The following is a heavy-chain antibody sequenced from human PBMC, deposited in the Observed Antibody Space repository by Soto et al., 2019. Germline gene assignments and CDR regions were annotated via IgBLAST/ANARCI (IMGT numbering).Heavy chain of an antibody. Sequence: SSVKGSFKASGYTFTGYYIPWVRQAPGQVLDCIGWVNPNSGGTNYAQNFQGWVTMARDTCSSTAYMELSRLRSDDTAVYYCLTARVSVAVACDTKYYFAYWGQGAFVTVSS. CDR2: VNPNSGGT. V-gene: IGHV1-2*04. J-gene: IGHJ4*02. D-gene: IGHD6-19*01. CDR1: GYTFTGYY. CDR3: LTARVSVAVACDTKYYFAY.